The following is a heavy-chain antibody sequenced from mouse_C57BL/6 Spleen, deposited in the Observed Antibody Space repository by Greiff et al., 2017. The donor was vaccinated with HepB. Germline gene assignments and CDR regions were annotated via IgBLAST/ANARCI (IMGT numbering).Heavy chain of an antibody. Sequence: EVQLQHSGAELVRPGASVKLSCTASGFNIKDDYMHWVKQRPEQGLEWIGWIDPENGDTEYASKFQGKATITADTSSNTAYLQLSSLTSEDTAVYYCTLTVVATDWYFDVWGTGTTVTVSS. J-gene: IGHJ1*03. V-gene: IGHV14-4*01. D-gene: IGHD1-1*01. CDR2: IDPENGDT. CDR1: GFNIKDDY. CDR3: TLTVVATDWYFDV.